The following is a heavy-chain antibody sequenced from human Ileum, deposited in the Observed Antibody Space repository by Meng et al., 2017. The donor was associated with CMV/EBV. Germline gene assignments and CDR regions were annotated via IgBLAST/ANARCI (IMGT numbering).Heavy chain of an antibody. V-gene: IGHV3-13*01. D-gene: IGHD2-2*01. CDR1: GFTFPTSD. CDR3: ARGKGIVVVPIMDV. CDR2: IGNAGDT. J-gene: IGHJ6*02. Sequence: GESLKISCAASGFTFPTSDMHWVRQAPGKGLEWVSSIGNAGDTYYADSVKGRFTISRDDATNSLYLQMNSLRVGDTAVYFCARGKGIVVVPIMDVWGQGTTVTVSS.